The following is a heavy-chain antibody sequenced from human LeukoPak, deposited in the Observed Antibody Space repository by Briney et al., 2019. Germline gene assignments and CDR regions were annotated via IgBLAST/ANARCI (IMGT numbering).Heavy chain of an antibody. CDR2: ISGSGGDT. J-gene: IGHJ4*02. CDR3: AKAGAVCSSSSCYANY. D-gene: IGHD2-2*01. CDR1: GFTFSNYA. V-gene: IGHV3-23*01. Sequence: GGSLRLSCAASGFTFSNYAMNWVRQAPGKGLEWVSAISGSGGDTYYADSAKGRFTISRDNSKNTLYLQMNSLRAEDTALYYCAKAGAVCSSSSCYANYWGQGTLVTVSS.